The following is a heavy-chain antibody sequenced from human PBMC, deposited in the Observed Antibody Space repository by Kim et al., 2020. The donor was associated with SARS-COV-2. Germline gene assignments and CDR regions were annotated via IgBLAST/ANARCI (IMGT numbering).Heavy chain of an antibody. CDR1: GFNFSSYG. D-gene: IGHD1-26*01. CDR3: AKSLGPGGSYYVPYFDY. J-gene: IGHJ4*02. Sequence: GGSLRLSCAASGFNFSSYGMHWVRQAPGKGLEWVAVIWYDGSNKYYADSVKGRFTISRDNSKNTLYLQMNSLRAEDTAVYYCAKSLGPGGSYYVPYFDYWGQGTLVTVSS. V-gene: IGHV3-33*06. CDR2: IWYDGSNK.